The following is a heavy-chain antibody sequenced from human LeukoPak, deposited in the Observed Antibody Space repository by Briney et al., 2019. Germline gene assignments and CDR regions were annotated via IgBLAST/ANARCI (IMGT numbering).Heavy chain of an antibody. Sequence: SETLSLTCTVSGGSITSSSYYWGWIRQPPGKGLEWIGSIYYSGSTYYNPSLKSRVTISVDTSKNQFSLKLSSVTAADTAVYYCARDRLGYDILTGYLSIFDYWGQGTLVTVSS. D-gene: IGHD3-9*01. J-gene: IGHJ4*02. CDR1: GGSITSSSYY. V-gene: IGHV4-39*02. CDR3: ARDRLGYDILTGYLSIFDY. CDR2: IYYSGST.